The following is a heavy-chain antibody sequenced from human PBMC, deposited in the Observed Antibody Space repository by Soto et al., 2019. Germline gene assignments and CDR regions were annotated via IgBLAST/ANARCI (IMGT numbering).Heavy chain of an antibody. Sequence: SETPSLTCTVSGGSISSYYWSWFRQPPGKGLEWIGYIYFRGSTTYNPSLKSRVTISVDTSKNQFSLKLNSVTAADTAVYYCARLGGYYQAFDQWGQGSLVTVSS. CDR2: IYFRGST. V-gene: IGHV4-59*08. CDR3: ARLGGYYQAFDQ. D-gene: IGHD3-22*01. J-gene: IGHJ4*02. CDR1: GGSISSYY.